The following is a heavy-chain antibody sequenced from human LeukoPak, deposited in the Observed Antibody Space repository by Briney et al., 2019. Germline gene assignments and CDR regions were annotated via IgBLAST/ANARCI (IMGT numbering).Heavy chain of an antibody. CDR3: ARGSAGDGDYFGYYFDY. CDR1: GGSISSGGYS. J-gene: IGHJ4*02. Sequence: PSQTLSLTCAVSGGSISSGGYSWSWIRQPPGKGLGWIGYIYHSGSTYYNPSLKSRVTISVDRSKNQFSLKLSSVTAADTAVYYCARGSAGDGDYFGYYFDYWGQGTLVTVSS. D-gene: IGHD4-17*01. CDR2: IYHSGST. V-gene: IGHV4-30-2*01.